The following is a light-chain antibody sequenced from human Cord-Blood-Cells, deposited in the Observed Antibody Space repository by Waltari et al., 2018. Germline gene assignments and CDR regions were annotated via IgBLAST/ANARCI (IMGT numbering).Light chain of an antibody. CDR3: QSYDSSNHVV. CDR1: LVRISRHY. V-gene: IGLV6-57*02. Sequence: NFMLPQPHSVSESPGQTVTLSCTSSLVRISRHYLPWPQQRPGSAPTTVIDEDNQRPSGVPDRFSGSIDSSSNSASLTISGLETEDEADYYCQSYDSSNHVVFGGGTKLTVL. CDR2: EDN. J-gene: IGLJ2*01.